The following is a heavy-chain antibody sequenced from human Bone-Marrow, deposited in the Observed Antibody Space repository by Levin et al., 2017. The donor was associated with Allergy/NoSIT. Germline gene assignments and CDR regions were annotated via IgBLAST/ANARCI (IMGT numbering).Heavy chain of an antibody. V-gene: IGHV3-48*02. Sequence: GGSLRLSCAASGFTFSSYSMNWVRQAPGKGLEWVSYISISSTTIYYADSVKGRFTISRDIAGNSLYLQMNSLRDEDTAVYYCAREPLDYWGQGTLVTVSS. J-gene: IGHJ4*02. CDR3: AREPLDY. CDR1: GFTFSSYS. CDR2: ISISSTTI.